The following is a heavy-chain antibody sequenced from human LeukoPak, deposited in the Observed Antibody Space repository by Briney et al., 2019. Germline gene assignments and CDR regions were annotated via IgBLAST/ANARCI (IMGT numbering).Heavy chain of an antibody. V-gene: IGHV4-31*03. CDR3: ARHVGNSGSGSYLTYFDY. D-gene: IGHD3-10*01. Sequence: SETLSLTYTVSGGSISSGDYYWSWIRQHPGKGLEWIGYIYYSGSTYYNPSLKSRVTISVDTSKNQFSLKLSSVTAADTAVYYCARHVGNSGSGSYLTYFDYWGQGTLVTVSS. CDR1: GGSISSGDYY. CDR2: IYYSGST. J-gene: IGHJ4*02.